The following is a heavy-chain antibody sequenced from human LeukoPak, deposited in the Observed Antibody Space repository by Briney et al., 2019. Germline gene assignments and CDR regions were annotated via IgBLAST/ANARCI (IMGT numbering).Heavy chain of an antibody. CDR3: ARGDGSGSYYKE. V-gene: IGHV6-1*01. Sequence: SQTLSLTCDISGDSVSSNSAAWNWIRRSPSRGLEWLGRTYYRSKWYNEYAVSVKSRITLNPDTSKNQLSLQLTAVTPEDTAVYYCARGDGSGSYYKEWGQGTLVTVSS. CDR1: GDSVSSNSAA. D-gene: IGHD3-10*01. J-gene: IGHJ4*02. CDR2: TYYRSKWYN.